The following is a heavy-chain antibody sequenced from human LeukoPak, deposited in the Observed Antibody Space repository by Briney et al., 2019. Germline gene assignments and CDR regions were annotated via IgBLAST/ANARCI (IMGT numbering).Heavy chain of an antibody. J-gene: IGHJ4*01. CDR3: AKDYYDSSGYYSIDC. Sequence: VGSLRLSCAASGFTFSNYVLSWVRQAPGKGLEWVSAIDASGDGTYYAASVNGGSTISRDNSKNTLYLQMNSLRAEDTAIYYCAKDYYDSSGYYSIDCWGHGILVSVSS. CDR1: GFTFSNYV. V-gene: IGHV3-23*01. D-gene: IGHD3-22*01. CDR2: IDASGDGT.